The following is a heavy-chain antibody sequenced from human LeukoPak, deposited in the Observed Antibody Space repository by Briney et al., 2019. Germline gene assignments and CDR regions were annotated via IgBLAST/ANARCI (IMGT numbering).Heavy chain of an antibody. CDR2: IYTSGST. D-gene: IGHD4-17*01. J-gene: IGHJ5*02. CDR1: GGSISSGSYY. V-gene: IGHV4-61*02. CDR3: ARTTVYGGWFDP. Sequence: SETLSLTCTVSGGSISSGSYYWSWIRQPAGKGLEWIGRIYTSGSTNYNPSLKSRVTISVDASKNQFSLKLSSVTAADTAVYYCARTTVYGGWFDPWGQGTLVTVSS.